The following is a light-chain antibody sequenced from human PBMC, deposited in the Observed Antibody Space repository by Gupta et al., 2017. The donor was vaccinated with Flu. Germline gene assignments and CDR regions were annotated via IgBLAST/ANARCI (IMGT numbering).Light chain of an antibody. CDR2: GAS. V-gene: IGKV3-15*01. CDR3: QQYDNWPPFT. J-gene: IGKJ3*01. CDR1: QSVSSH. Sequence: EVVMTQSPVPLSVSPGERATLSCRASQSVSSHLAWYQQRPGQAPRLLMSGASTRAPGTPLRFSGSGSGTEFTLTISGLQSEDFAIYYCQQYDNWPPFTFGPGTRVEI.